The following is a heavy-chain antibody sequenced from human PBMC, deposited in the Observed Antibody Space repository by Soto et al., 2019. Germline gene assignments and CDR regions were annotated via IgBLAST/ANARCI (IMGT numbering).Heavy chain of an antibody. J-gene: IGHJ4*02. CDR1: GFTFSSYS. CDR3: ARDSSYDFWSGYYDY. D-gene: IGHD3-3*01. V-gene: IGHV3-48*01. Sequence: EVQLVESGGGLVQPGGSLRLSCAASGFTFSSYSMNWVRQAPGKGLEWVSYISSSSSTIYYADSVKGRFTISRDNAKNSLYLQMNSLRAEDTAVYYCARDSSYDFWSGYYDYWGQGTLVIVSS. CDR2: ISSSSSTI.